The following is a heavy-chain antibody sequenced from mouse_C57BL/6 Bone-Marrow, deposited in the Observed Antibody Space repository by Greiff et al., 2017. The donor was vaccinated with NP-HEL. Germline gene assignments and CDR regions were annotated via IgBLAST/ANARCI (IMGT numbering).Heavy chain of an antibody. Sequence: QVQLKESGAELVRPGASVTLSCKASGYTFTDYEMHWVKQTPVHGLEWIGAIDPETGGTAYNQKFKGKAILTADQSSSTAYMELRSLTSEDSAVYYCTREEGSSSWAYWGQGTLVTVSA. D-gene: IGHD1-1*01. V-gene: IGHV1-15*01. CDR1: GYTFTDYE. J-gene: IGHJ3*01. CDR3: TREEGSSSWAY. CDR2: IDPETGGT.